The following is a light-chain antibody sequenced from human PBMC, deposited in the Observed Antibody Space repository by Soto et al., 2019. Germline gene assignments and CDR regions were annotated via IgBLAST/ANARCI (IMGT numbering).Light chain of an antibody. CDR2: DVS. CDR1: SSDIGGYNY. V-gene: IGLV2-11*01. Sequence: QSVLTQPRSVSGSPGQSVTIYCTGTSSDIGGYNYVSWYQQHPGKAPKLMIYDVSTRPSGVPDRFSGSKSGNTASLTISGLQAEDEADYFCCSFAGSYTLGVFGGGTKLTVL. CDR3: CSFAGSYTLGV. J-gene: IGLJ3*02.